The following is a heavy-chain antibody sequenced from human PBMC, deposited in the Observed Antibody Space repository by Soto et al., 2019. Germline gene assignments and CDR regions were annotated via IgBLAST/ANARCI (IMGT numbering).Heavy chain of an antibody. D-gene: IGHD6-6*01. CDR3: ARDSGRIAARPENWFDP. J-gene: IGHJ5*02. V-gene: IGHV1-18*01. CDR1: GYTFTSYG. CDR2: ISAYKGNT. Sequence: GASVKVSCKASGYTFTSYGISWVRQAPGQGLEWMGWISAYKGNTNYAQKLQGRVTMTTDTSTSTAYMELRSLRFDDTAVYYCARDSGRIAARPENWFDPWGQGTLVTVSS.